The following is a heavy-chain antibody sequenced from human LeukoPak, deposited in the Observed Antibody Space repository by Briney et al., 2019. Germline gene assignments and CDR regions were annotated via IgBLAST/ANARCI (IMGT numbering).Heavy chain of an antibody. CDR2: IIPIFGTA. Sequence: GASVKVSCKDSGGTFSSYAVSWVRQAPGQGLEWMGGIIPIFGTANYAQKFQGRVTITADESTSTAYMELSSLRSEDTAVYYCARALIAAAPGWFDPWGQGTLVTVSS. J-gene: IGHJ5*02. D-gene: IGHD6-13*01. CDR3: ARALIAAAPGWFDP. V-gene: IGHV1-69*13. CDR1: GGTFSSYA.